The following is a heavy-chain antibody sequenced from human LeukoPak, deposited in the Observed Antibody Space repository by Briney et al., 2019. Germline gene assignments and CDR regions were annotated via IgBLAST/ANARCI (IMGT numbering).Heavy chain of an antibody. Sequence: SETLSLTCTVSGGSVSSGSYYWSWIRQPPGKGLEWIGYTYYSGSTNYNPSLKSRVTISVDTSKNQFSLKLSSVTAADTAVYYCARDGKEFWFDPWGQGTLVTVSS. CDR3: ARDGKEFWFDP. D-gene: IGHD1-1*01. J-gene: IGHJ5*02. CDR1: GGSVSSGSYY. V-gene: IGHV4-61*01. CDR2: TYYSGST.